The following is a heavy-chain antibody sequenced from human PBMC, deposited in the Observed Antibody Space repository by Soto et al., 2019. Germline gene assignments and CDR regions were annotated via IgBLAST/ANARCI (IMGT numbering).Heavy chain of an antibody. CDR1: GGSISSYY. J-gene: IGHJ4*02. CDR3: ARDGYSSYFDY. CDR2: MYYSGRT. V-gene: IGHV4-59*01. Sequence: SETLSLTCTVSGGSISSYYWSWIRQPPGKGLEWIGYMYYSGRTNYNPSLKSRVTISVDTSKNQFSLKLSSVTAADAAVYYCARDGYSSYFDYWGQGTLVTVSS. D-gene: IGHD6-13*01.